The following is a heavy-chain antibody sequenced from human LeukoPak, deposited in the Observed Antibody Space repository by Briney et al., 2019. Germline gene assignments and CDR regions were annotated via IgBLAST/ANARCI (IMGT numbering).Heavy chain of an antibody. CDR1: GGTFSSYA. J-gene: IGHJ4*02. V-gene: IGHV1-69*05. CDR2: IIPIFGTA. Sequence: ASVKVSCKASGGTFSSYAISWVRQAPGQGLEWMGGIIPIFGTANYAQKFQGRVTITTDESTSTAYMELSSLRSEDTAVYYCARSPGTDYVFDYWGQGTLVTVS. D-gene: IGHD3-16*01. CDR3: ARSPGTDYVFDY.